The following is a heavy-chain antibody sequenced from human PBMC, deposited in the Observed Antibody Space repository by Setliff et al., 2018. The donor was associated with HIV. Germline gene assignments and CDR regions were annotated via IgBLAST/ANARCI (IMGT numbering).Heavy chain of an antibody. D-gene: IGHD4-17*01. Sequence: PGGSLRLSCAASGFTFNRYWMHWVRQIPGQGLVCVARINPDGTTTTYEDSVRGRFTVSRDNAKNTLFLQMNSLRPEDTAVYFCSRDLNGVARSFSFTLYGAHNVDPLGSWGQGTLVTVSS. CDR3: SRDLNGVARSFSFTLYGAHNVDPLGS. V-gene: IGHV3-74*01. J-gene: IGHJ5*02. CDR1: GFTFNRYW. CDR2: INPDGTTT.